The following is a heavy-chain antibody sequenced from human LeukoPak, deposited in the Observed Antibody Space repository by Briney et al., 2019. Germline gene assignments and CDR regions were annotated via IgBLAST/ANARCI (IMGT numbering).Heavy chain of an antibody. CDR2: IDTSGST. V-gene: IGHV3-53*01. CDR3: ARVAEIQLWLRGAFDY. D-gene: IGHD5-18*01. CDR1: GFTVSSNY. J-gene: IGHJ4*02. Sequence: GGSLRLSCAASGFTVSSNYMSWVRQAPGKGLEWVSVIDTSGSTYYADSVKGRFTISRDNSKNTLYLQMNSLRAEDTAVYYCARVAEIQLWLRGAFDYWGQGTLVTVSS.